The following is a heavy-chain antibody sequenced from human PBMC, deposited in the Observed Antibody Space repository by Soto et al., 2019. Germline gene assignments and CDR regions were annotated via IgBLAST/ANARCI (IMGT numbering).Heavy chain of an antibody. V-gene: IGHV3-30*18. CDR1: GFTFSSYG. CDR3: AKEFGLYYDILTGYAGFDY. Sequence: QVQLVESGGGVVQPGRSLRLSCAASGFTFSSYGMHWVRQAPGKGLEWVAVISYDGSNKYYADSVKGRFTISRDNSKNTLYLQMNSLRAEDTAVYYCAKEFGLYYDILTGYAGFDYWGQGTLVTVSS. J-gene: IGHJ4*02. CDR2: ISYDGSNK. D-gene: IGHD3-9*01.